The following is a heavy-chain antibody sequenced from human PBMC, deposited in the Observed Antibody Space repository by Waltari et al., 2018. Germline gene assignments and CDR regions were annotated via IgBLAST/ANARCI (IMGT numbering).Heavy chain of an antibody. V-gene: IGHV3-30*04. D-gene: IGHD1-7*01. J-gene: IGHJ4*02. Sequence: QVQLVESGGGVVQPGRSLRLSCAASGFRFRSHAMHWVRQAPGKGLEWVELISYDGSNEDYADSVQGRFTISRDNSKNTLYLQIDSLRAEDTAVYYCARDRIWKYVFDYWGQGTLVTVSS. CDR2: ISYDGSNE. CDR3: ARDRIWKYVFDY. CDR1: GFRFRSHA.